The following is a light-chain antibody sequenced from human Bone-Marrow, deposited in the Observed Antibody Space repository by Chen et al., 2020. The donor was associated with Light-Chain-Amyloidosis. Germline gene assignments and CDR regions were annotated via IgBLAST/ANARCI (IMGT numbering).Light chain of an antibody. CDR3: QQYGTSPLT. J-gene: IGKJ4*01. Sequence: ELVLTQSPGPLSLSPGEGANLSCRARKTISSNYLTCYQQKFGQAPRLLIYGSSSRATGIPDRFTGSGSGTDFTLTINRLEPEDFAMYYCQQYGTSPLTFGGGTKVEIK. CDR2: GSS. V-gene: IGKV3-20*01. CDR1: KTISSNY.